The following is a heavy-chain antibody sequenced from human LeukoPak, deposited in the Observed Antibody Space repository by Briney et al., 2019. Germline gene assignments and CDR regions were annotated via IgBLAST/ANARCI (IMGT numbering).Heavy chain of an antibody. Sequence: GASVKVSCKASGYTFTSYDINWVRQATGQGLEWMGWMNPNSGNTGYAQKFQGRVTMTRNTSISTAYMELSSLRSEDTAVYYCAKQIAAAGTYDAFDIWGQGTMVTVSS. CDR3: AKQIAAAGTYDAFDI. CDR1: GYTFTSYD. D-gene: IGHD6-13*01. J-gene: IGHJ3*02. CDR2: MNPNSGNT. V-gene: IGHV1-8*01.